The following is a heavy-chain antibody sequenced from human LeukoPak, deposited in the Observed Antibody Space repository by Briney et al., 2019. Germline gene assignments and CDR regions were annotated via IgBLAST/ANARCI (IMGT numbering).Heavy chain of an antibody. Sequence: GASVKVSCKASGYTFTSYYMHWVRQAPGQGLEWMGIINPSGGSTSYAQKFQGRVTMTRDTSTSTVYMELSSLRSEDTAVYYCATAPPGYYDSSGYPFDYWGQGTLVTVSS. J-gene: IGHJ4*02. CDR1: GYTFTSYY. CDR3: ATAPPGYYDSSGYPFDY. CDR2: INPSGGST. V-gene: IGHV1-46*01. D-gene: IGHD3-22*01.